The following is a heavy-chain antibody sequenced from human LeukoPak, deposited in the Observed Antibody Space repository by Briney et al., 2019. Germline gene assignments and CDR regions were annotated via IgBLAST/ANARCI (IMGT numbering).Heavy chain of an antibody. CDR3: ARHGPGRVVHDY. Sequence: SETLSLTCTVSGGSISSSSYYWGWIRQPPGKGLEWIGSIYYSGSTYYNPSLKSRVTISVDTSKNQLSLKLSSVTAADTAVYYCARHGPGRVVHDYWGQGTLVTVSS. CDR2: IYYSGST. V-gene: IGHV4-39*01. D-gene: IGHD3-3*01. CDR1: GGSISSSSYY. J-gene: IGHJ4*02.